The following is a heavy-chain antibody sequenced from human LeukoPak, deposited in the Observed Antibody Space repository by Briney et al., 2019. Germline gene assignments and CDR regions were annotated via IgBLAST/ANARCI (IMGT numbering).Heavy chain of an antibody. CDR2: IYYSGST. V-gene: IGHV4-39*07. CDR3: ARGPLTQG. J-gene: IGHJ4*02. CDR1: GGSISSSSYY. Sequence: SETLSLTCTVSGGSISSSSYYWGWIRQPPGKGLEWIGSIYYSGSTYYNPSLKSRVTISVDTSKNQFSLKLSSVTAADTAVYYCARGPLTQGWGQGTLVTVSS.